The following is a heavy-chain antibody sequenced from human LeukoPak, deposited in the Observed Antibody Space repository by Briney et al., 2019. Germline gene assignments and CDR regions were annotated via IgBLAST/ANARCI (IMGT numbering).Heavy chain of an antibody. CDR1: GYTCTSYG. Sequence: GASVKVSCKASGYTCTSYGISWVRQAPGQGLEWMGWISAYNGNTNYAQKLQGRVTMTTDTSTSTAYMELRSLRSDDTAVYYCARAVPAAMHGAFDIWGQGTMVTVSS. J-gene: IGHJ3*02. D-gene: IGHD2-2*01. CDR3: ARAVPAAMHGAFDI. V-gene: IGHV1-18*04. CDR2: ISAYNGNT.